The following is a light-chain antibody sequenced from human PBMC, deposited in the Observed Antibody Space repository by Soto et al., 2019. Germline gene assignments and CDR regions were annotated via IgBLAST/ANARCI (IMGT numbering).Light chain of an antibody. CDR2: EVS. Sequence: QSALTQPPSASGSPGQSVTISCTGTSSDVGGYNYVSWYQQHPGKAPKLMIYEVSERPSGVPDRFSGSKSSNTASLTISGLQAEDEGDYYCSSFVSGATWVFGGGTKLTVL. CDR3: SSFVSGATWV. V-gene: IGLV2-8*01. J-gene: IGLJ3*02. CDR1: SSDVGGYNY.